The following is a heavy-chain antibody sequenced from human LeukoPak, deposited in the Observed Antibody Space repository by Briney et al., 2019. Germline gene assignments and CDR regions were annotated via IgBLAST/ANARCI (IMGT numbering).Heavy chain of an antibody. D-gene: IGHD2-8*01. CDR1: GFSFRNAW. V-gene: IGHV3-15*01. CDR2: IKSKTDGGTT. CDR3: LTSQIGHCTNGACYYVDR. Sequence: GGSLRLSCAASGFSFRNAWMTWVRQAPGKGLEWLGHIKSKTDGGTTDYIAPVKGRFTISRDDSKDTLYLQMNSLKIEDTAVYYCLTSQIGHCTNGACYYVDRWGQGILVTVSS. J-gene: IGHJ5*02.